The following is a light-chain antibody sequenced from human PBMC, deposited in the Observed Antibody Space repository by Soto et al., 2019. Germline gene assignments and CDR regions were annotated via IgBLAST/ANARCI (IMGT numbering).Light chain of an antibody. Sequence: DIVMTQSPDSLAVSLGETATINCKSRQSLLSTSKNKNYLAWYQQKSGQPPKLLIYGATTRESGVPDRFSGSGSETDFTLTINSLEAEDVAVYYCQQYYTIPTTFGQGTKLEIK. CDR1: QSLLSTSKNKNY. CDR3: QQYYTIPTT. J-gene: IGKJ2*01. V-gene: IGKV4-1*01. CDR2: GAT.